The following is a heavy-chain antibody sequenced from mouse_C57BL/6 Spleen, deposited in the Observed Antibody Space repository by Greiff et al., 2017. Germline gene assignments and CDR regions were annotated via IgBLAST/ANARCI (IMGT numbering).Heavy chain of an antibody. J-gene: IGHJ3*01. D-gene: IGHD2-4*01. V-gene: IGHV2-6*01. CDR1: GFSLTSYG. CDR2: IWGVGST. CDR3: ASHDYDGGFAY. Sequence: VKLVESGPGLVAPSQSLSITCTVSGFSLTSYGVDWVRQSPGKGLEWLGVIWGVGSTNYNSALKSRLSISKDNSKSQVFLKMNSLQTDDTAMYYCASHDYDGGFAYWGQGTLVTVSA.